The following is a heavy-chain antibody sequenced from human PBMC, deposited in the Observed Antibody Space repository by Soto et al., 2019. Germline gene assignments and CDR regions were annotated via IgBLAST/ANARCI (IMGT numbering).Heavy chain of an antibody. V-gene: IGHV3-43*01. D-gene: IGHD3-10*01. J-gene: IGHJ6*02. CDR2: ITWDGPGT. CDR3: ARPVRGIIYGMDV. CDR1: GFTLEDYT. Sequence: VQLVQSGGGVVQPGGSLRLSCAASGFTLEDYTMHWVRQLPGKGLEWVSLITWDGPGTSYADSARGRFTISRDISKNSLFLQMNSLRVEDTGLYYCARPVRGIIYGMDVWGQGTTVNVS.